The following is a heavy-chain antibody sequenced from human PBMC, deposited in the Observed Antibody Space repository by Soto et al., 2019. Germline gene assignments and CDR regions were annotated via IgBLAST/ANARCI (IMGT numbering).Heavy chain of an antibody. CDR2: IYYSGST. CDR3: ARVNFGVVTYYYMDV. J-gene: IGHJ6*03. D-gene: IGHD3-3*01. Sequence: SETLSLTCTVSGGSISSYYWSWIRQPPGKGLEWIGYIYYSGSTNYNPSLKSRVTISEDTSKNQFSLKLSSVTAADTAVYYCARVNFGVVTYYYMDVWGKGTTVTVSS. V-gene: IGHV4-59*01. CDR1: GGSISSYY.